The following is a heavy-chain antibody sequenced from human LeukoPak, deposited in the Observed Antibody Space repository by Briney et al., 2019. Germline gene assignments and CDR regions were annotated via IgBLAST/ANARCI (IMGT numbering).Heavy chain of an antibody. J-gene: IGHJ4*02. CDR1: GYTFTAYY. Sequence: ASVKVSCKASGYTFTAYYMHWVRQAPGQGLEWMGWINPHSGGTNFAQKFQGGVTMTRDTSITTAHMELSRLTSDDTAMYYCARLGQLVAGGYFDYWGQGTLVTVSS. CDR2: INPHSGGT. D-gene: IGHD6-13*01. V-gene: IGHV1-2*02. CDR3: ARLGQLVAGGYFDY.